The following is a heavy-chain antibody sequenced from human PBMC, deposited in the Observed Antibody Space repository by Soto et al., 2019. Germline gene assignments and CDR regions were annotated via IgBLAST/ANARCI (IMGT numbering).Heavy chain of an antibody. J-gene: IGHJ4*02. CDR3: ARAGDMTGFDY. Sequence: SVTLSLTSAVYCGSFIGYYWSWIRQPPGKGLEWIGEINHSGSTNYNPSLKSRVTISVDTSKNQFSLELSSVTAADTAVYYCARAGDMTGFDYWGQGTLVTVSS. D-gene: IGHD3-9*01. CDR2: INHSGST. CDR1: CGSFIGYY. V-gene: IGHV4-34*01.